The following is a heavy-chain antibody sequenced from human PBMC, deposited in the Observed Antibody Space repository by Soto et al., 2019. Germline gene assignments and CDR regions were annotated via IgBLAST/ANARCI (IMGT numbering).Heavy chain of an antibody. CDR3: ARRITATTFDY. V-gene: IGHV3-53*01. Sequence: GGSLRLSCIPSGFIVSHNYMSWVRQAPGTGLEWVSVIYSSGATYYADSVKGRFTICRDASKNTLYLQMNSLRAEDTAVYYCARRITATTFDYGAQEALVTFS. J-gene: IGHJ4*02. CDR2: IYSSGAT. D-gene: IGHD1-20*01. CDR1: GFIVSHNY.